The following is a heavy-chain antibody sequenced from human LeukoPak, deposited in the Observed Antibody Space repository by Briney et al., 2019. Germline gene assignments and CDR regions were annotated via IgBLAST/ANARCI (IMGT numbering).Heavy chain of an antibody. J-gene: IGHJ4*02. Sequence: GGSLRLSCAASGFTFSSYGMHWVRQAPGKGLEWVAFIRYDGSNKYYADSVKGRFTISRDNSKNTLYLQMNSLRAEDTAVYYCAKDQLYYYDSSGYELDYWGQGTLVTVSS. CDR1: GFTFSSYG. CDR3: AKDQLYYYDSSGYELDY. D-gene: IGHD3-22*01. V-gene: IGHV3-30*02. CDR2: IRYDGSNK.